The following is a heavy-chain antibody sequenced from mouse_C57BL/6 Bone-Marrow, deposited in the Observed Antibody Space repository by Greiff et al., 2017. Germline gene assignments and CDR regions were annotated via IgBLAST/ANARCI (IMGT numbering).Heavy chain of an antibody. CDR3: ARGGIRRRESWFAY. CDR1: GYTFTSYW. Sequence: QVQLQQPGAELVKPGASVKLSCKASGYTFTSYWMHWVKQRPGQGLEWIGMIHPNSGSTNYNEKFKRKATLTVDKSSSTAYMQHSSLTSEDSAVYYFARGGIRRRESWFAYWGQGTLVTVSA. J-gene: IGHJ3*01. CDR2: IHPNSGST. V-gene: IGHV1-64*01.